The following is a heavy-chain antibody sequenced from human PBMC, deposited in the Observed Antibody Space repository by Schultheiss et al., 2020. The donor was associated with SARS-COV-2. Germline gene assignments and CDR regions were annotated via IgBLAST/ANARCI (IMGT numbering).Heavy chain of an antibody. V-gene: IGHV4-31*03. D-gene: IGHD3-22*01. CDR1: GGSVSSGSYY. CDR3: ARDAYDSSGYYRAYGMDV. CDR2: IYYSGST. J-gene: IGHJ6*02. Sequence: SQTLSLTCTVSGGSVSSGSYYWNWIRQPPGKGLEWIGYIYYSGSTYYNPSLKSRVTISVDTSKNQFSLKLSSVTAADTAVYYCARDAYDSSGYYRAYGMDVWGQGTTVTVSS.